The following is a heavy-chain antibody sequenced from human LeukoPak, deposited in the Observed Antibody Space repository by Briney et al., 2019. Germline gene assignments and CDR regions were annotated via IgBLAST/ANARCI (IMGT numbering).Heavy chain of an antibody. V-gene: IGHV3-23*01. CDR2: LSGSGDNT. D-gene: IGHD3-16*01. J-gene: IGHJ4*02. Sequence: GGSLRLSCAASGFTFSNYAMAWVREAPGKGLEWVSGLSGSGDNTFHAVSVKGRFTISRDNPKTTLYLQMNSLRAEDTAVYYCATEKGDSPDYWGQGTLVTVSS. CDR3: ATEKGDSPDY. CDR1: GFTFSNYA.